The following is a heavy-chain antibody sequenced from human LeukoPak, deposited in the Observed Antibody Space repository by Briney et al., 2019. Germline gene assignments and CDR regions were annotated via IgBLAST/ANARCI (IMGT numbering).Heavy chain of an antibody. CDR1: GFTFDDYG. D-gene: IGHD6-19*01. Sequence: GGSLRLSCAASGFTFDDYGMSWVRQAPGKGLEWVSGINWNGGSTGYADSVKGRFTISRDNAKNSLYLQMNSLRAEDTALYYCAREGYSSGWQPYYYYMDVWGKGTTVTVSS. J-gene: IGHJ6*03. CDR3: AREGYSSGWQPYYYYMDV. CDR2: INWNGGST. V-gene: IGHV3-20*04.